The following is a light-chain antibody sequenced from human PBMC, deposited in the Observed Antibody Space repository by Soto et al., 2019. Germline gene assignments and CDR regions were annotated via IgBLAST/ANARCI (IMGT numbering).Light chain of an antibody. CDR2: DVS. Sequence: QCALTQPASVSGSPGQSITISCTGTSSCVGGYNYVSWYQQHPGKAPKLMIYDVSNRPSGVSNRFSGSKSGNTASLTISGLQAEDEADYYCSSYTSSSTLLYVFGTGTKLTAL. CDR1: SSCVGGYNY. J-gene: IGLJ1*01. CDR3: SSYTSSSTLLYV. V-gene: IGLV2-14*01.